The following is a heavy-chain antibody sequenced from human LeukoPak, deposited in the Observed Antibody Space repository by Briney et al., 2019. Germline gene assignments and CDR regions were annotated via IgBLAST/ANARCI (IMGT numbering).Heavy chain of an antibody. J-gene: IGHJ4*02. CDR2: IIPIFGTA. Sequence: SLKVSCKASGGTFSSYAISWVRQAPGQGLEWMGGIIPIFGTANYAQKFQGRVTITADESTSTAYMELSSLRSEDTAVYYCARARRRDYGSGKFDYWGQGTLVTVSS. CDR3: ARARRRDYGSGKFDY. V-gene: IGHV1-69*13. D-gene: IGHD3-10*01. CDR1: GGTFSSYA.